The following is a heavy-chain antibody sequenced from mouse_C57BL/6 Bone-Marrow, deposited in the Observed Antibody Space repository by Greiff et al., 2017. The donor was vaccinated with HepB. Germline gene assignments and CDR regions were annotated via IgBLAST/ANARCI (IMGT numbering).Heavy chain of an antibody. J-gene: IGHJ1*03. Sequence: EVQLLQSGPELVKPGASVKISCKASGFTFTDYYMNWVKQSHGKSLEWIGDINPNNGGTSYNQKLKGKATLTVDKSSSTVYMELRSLKSEDSAVYDCASQNYLTERYFDVWGTGTTVTVSS. V-gene: IGHV1-26*01. CDR1: GFTFTDYY. CDR2: INPNNGGT. CDR3: ASQNYLTERYFDV. D-gene: IGHD1-1*01.